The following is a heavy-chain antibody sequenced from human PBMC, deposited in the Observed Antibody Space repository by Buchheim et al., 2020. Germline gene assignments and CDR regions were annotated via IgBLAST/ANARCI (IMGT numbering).Heavy chain of an antibody. CDR1: GFTFSNYA. D-gene: IGHD4-23*01. CDR3: ATGWTSVVTHPFDY. Sequence: EVQLLESGGGLVQPGGSLRLSCAASGFTFSNYAMSWVRQAPGKGLEWVSVISGSGSSTYFADSVKGRFTISRDNSKNTLYLEMSSLRDEHTALYYCATGWTSVVTHPFDYWGQGTL. J-gene: IGHJ4*02. CDR2: ISGSGSST. V-gene: IGHV3-23*01.